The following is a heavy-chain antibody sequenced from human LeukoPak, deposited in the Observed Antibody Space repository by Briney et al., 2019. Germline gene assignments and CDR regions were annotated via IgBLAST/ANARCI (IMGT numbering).Heavy chain of an antibody. J-gene: IGHJ4*02. V-gene: IGHV3-11*04. CDR2: ISNSGSSI. Sequence: GGSLRLSCAASAFTFSDYYMSWIRQAPGKGLEWVSYISNSGSSIYYADSVKGRFTISRDNAKNSLYLQMNSLRAEDTAVYYCAKSIAVAGGAYDYWGQGTLVTVSS. CDR1: AFTFSDYY. D-gene: IGHD6-19*01. CDR3: AKSIAVAGGAYDY.